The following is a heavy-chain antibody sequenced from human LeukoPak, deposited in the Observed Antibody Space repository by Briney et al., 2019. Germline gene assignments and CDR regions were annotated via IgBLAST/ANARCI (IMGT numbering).Heavy chain of an antibody. CDR3: ARDYGDYFWDY. J-gene: IGHJ4*02. D-gene: IGHD4-17*01. CDR1: GYTFTSSG. CDR2: ISAYNGNT. V-gene: IGHV1-18*01. Sequence: ASAKVSSKASGYTFTSSGISWVRQTPGQGLEWMGWISAYNGNTNSAHNLQGSVPLTTDPSRSTAYMELRSLRSDDTAVYYCARDYGDYFWDYWGQGTLVTVSS.